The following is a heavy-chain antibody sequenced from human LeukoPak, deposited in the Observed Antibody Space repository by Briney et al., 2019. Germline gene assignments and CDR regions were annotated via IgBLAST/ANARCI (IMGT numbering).Heavy chain of an antibody. CDR3: AREDCSSTSCDTVFDY. D-gene: IGHD2-2*02. CDR2: INPNSGGT. V-gene: IGHV1-2*02. CDR1: GYTFTGYY. Sequence: GASVKVSCKASGYTFTGYYMHWVRQAPRQGLEWMGWINPNSGGTNYAQKFQGRVTMTRDTSISTAYMELSRLRSDDTAVYYCAREDCSSTSCDTVFDYWGQGTLVTVSS. J-gene: IGHJ4*02.